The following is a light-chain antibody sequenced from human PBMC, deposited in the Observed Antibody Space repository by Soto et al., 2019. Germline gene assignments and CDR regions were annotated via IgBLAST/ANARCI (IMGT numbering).Light chain of an antibody. CDR3: QTWGTGIVV. CDR2: LNSDGSH. CDR1: SRHSNYA. Sequence: QPVLTQSPSASASLGASVKVTCTLSSRHSNYAIAWHQQQPEKGPRYLMKLNSDGSHSKGDGIPDRFSGSSSGAERYLTISSLQSEDEADYYCQTWGTGIVVFGGGTKLTVL. V-gene: IGLV4-69*01. J-gene: IGLJ2*01.